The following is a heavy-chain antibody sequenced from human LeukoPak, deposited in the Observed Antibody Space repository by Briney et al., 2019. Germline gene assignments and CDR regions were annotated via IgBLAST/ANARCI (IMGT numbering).Heavy chain of an antibody. CDR2: ISGSGGST. V-gene: IGHV3-23*01. CDR1: GFTFSSYA. J-gene: IGHJ3*02. CDR3: ANPGEWDPDAFDI. D-gene: IGHD3-16*01. Sequence: GGSLRLSCAASGFTFSSYAMSWVRQAPWKGLEWFSAISGSGGSTYYADSVKGRFTISRDNSKNTLYLQMNSLRAEDTAVYYCANPGEWDPDAFDIWGQGTMVTVSS.